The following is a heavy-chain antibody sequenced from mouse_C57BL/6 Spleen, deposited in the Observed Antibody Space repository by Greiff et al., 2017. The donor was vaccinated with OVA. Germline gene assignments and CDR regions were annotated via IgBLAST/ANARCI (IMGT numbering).Heavy chain of an antibody. D-gene: IGHD2-5*01. CDR1: GYTFTDYY. CDR2: IYPGSGNT. Sequence: QVQLKESGAELVRPGASVKLSCKASGYTFTDYYINWVKQRPGQGLEWIARIYPGSGNTYYNEKFKGKATLTAEKSSSTAYMQLSSLTSEDSAVYFCARSRSNYDWYFDVWGTGTTVTVSS. CDR3: ARSRSNYDWYFDV. V-gene: IGHV1-76*01. J-gene: IGHJ1*03.